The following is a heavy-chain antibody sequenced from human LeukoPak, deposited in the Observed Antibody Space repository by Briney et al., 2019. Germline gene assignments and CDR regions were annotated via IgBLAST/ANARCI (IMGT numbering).Heavy chain of an antibody. CDR3: ATAPGVPSGPLVVMDWFDP. CDR2: FDPEDGET. V-gene: IGHV1-24*01. Sequence: GASVKASCKVSGYTLTELSMHWVRQAPGKGLEWMGGFDPEDGETIYAQKFQGRVTMTEDTSTDTAYMELSSLRSEDTAVYYCATAPGVPSGPLVVMDWFDPWGQGTLVTVSS. J-gene: IGHJ5*02. D-gene: IGHD3-22*01. CDR1: GYTLTELS.